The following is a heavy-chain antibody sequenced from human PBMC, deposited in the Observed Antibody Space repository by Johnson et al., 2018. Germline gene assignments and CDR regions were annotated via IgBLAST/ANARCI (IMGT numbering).Heavy chain of an antibody. J-gene: IGHJ6*02. CDR2: ISYDGSNK. V-gene: IGHV3-30*18. CDR1: GFIFTNYG. Sequence: QVQLVESGGGVVQPGRSLRLSCAASGFIFTNYGMHWVRQAPGKGLEWVAVISYDGSNKYYGDFVKGRFTISRDKKTLYLQMNSLSAEDTAVYYCAKVIRSYQYHGMDVWGQGTTVTVSS. D-gene: IGHD2-2*01. CDR3: AKVIRSYQYHGMDV.